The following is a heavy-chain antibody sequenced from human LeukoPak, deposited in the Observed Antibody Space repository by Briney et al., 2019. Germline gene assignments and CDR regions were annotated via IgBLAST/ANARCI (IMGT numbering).Heavy chain of an antibody. V-gene: IGHV4-34*01. D-gene: IGHD3-22*01. J-gene: IGHJ4*02. CDR3: AREAQYYYDSSGYYYRGPGYFDY. CDR1: GGSFSGYY. CDR2: INHSGST. Sequence: SETLSLTCAVYGGSFSGYYWSWIRQPPGKGLEWIGEINHSGSTNYNPSLKSRVTISVDTSKNQFSLKLSSVTAADTAVYYCAREAQYYYDSSGYYYRGPGYFDYWGQGTLVTVSS.